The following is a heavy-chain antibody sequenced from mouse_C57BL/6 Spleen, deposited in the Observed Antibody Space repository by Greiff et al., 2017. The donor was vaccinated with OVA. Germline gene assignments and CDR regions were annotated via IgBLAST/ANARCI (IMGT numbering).Heavy chain of an antibody. V-gene: IGHV2-9-1*01. Sequence: VQLKESGPGLVAPSQSLSITCTVSGFSLTSYAISWVRQPPGKGLEWLGVIWTGGGTNYNSAPKSRLSISKDNSKSQFFLKMNSLHTDDTARYDFARMAITTVVATRALYYAMDYWGQGTSVTVSS. J-gene: IGHJ4*01. CDR1: GFSLTSYA. D-gene: IGHD1-1*01. CDR3: ARMAITTVVATRALYYAMDY. CDR2: IWTGGGT.